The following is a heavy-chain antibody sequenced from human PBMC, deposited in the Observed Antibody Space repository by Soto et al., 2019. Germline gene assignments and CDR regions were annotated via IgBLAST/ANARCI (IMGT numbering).Heavy chain of an antibody. J-gene: IGHJ3*02. Sequence: GGSLRLSCAASGFTFSNTWMNWVRQAPGTGPEWVGRIRSKANSYATAYAASVKGRFPISRDDSKNTAYLQMNSLKTEDTAVYYCTACSGGSCYGTLDAFDIWGQGTMVTVSS. CDR1: GFTFSNTW. CDR2: IRSKANSYAT. V-gene: IGHV3-73*01. CDR3: TACSGGSCYGTLDAFDI. D-gene: IGHD2-15*01.